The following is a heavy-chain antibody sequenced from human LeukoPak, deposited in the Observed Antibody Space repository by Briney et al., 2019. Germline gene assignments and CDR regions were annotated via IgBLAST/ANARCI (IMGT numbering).Heavy chain of an antibody. CDR2: IYSGGST. D-gene: IGHD1-7*01. CDR3: ARDQETGTTHYYYSGMDV. V-gene: IGHV3-66*01. CDR1: GFTVSSNY. Sequence: GGSLRLSCAASGFTVSSNYMSWVRQAPGKGLEWVSVIYSGGSTYYADSVKGRFTVSRDNSKNTLYLQMNSLRAEDTAVYYCARDQETGTTHYYYSGMDVWGQGTTVTVSS. J-gene: IGHJ6*02.